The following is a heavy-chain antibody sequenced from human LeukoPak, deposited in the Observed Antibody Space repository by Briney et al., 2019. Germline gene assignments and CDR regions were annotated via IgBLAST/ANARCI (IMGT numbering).Heavy chain of an antibody. J-gene: IGHJ6*03. CDR1: GGSISSTNW. CDR3: ARAHYSSYPSIDYYYYMDV. Sequence: PSGTLSLTCAVSGGSISSTNWWSWVRPPPGKGLEWIGEIYHSGSTNYNPSLMSRVTISVDKSKNQFSLKLSSVTAADTAVYYCARAHYSSYPSIDYYYYMDVWGKGTTVTVSS. D-gene: IGHD4-11*01. V-gene: IGHV4-4*02. CDR2: IYHSGST.